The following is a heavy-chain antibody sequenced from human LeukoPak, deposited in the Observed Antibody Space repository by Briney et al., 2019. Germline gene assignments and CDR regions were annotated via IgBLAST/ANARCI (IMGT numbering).Heavy chain of an antibody. Sequence: ASVKVSCKASGGTFSSYAISWVRQAPGQGLEWMGGIIPIFGTANYAQKFQGRVTITADESTSTAYMELSSLRSEDTAVYYCARDGGYAAMDGSYFDYWGQGTLVTVSS. J-gene: IGHJ4*02. CDR1: GGTFSSYA. V-gene: IGHV1-69*13. D-gene: IGHD5-18*01. CDR2: IIPIFGTA. CDR3: ARDGGYAAMDGSYFDY.